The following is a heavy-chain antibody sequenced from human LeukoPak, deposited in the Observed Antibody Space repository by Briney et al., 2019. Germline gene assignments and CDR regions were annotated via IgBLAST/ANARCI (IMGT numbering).Heavy chain of an antibody. CDR3: ARALYSRGVINHYYYMDV. V-gene: IGHV3-21*06. CDR1: EFTFSDYT. D-gene: IGHD3-10*01. Sequence: GGSLRLSCAASEFTFSDYTINWVRQAPGKGLEWVSSISRSSSYIYYADSVEGRFTISRDNAKNSLYLQMNSLRAEDTAVYYCARALYSRGVINHYYYMDVWGKGTTVTVSS. CDR2: ISRSSSYI. J-gene: IGHJ6*03.